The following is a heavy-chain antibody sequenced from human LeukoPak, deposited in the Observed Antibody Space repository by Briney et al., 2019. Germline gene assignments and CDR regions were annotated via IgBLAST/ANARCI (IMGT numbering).Heavy chain of an antibody. V-gene: IGHV4-30-4*01. CDR3: ARPYYYDSRIDP. CDR1: GGSISSGDYY. D-gene: IGHD3-22*01. Sequence: SETLSLTCTVSGGSISSGDYYWSWIRQPPGKGLEWIAYMYYSGSTYYNPSLKSRVTMSADTSKNQLSLKMSSVTAADTAVYYCARPYYYDSRIDPWGQGILVTVSS. CDR2: MYYSGST. J-gene: IGHJ5*02.